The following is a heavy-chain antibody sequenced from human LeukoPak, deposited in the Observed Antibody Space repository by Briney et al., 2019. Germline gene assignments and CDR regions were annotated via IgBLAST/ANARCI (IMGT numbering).Heavy chain of an antibody. J-gene: IGHJ3*02. V-gene: IGHV3-53*01. D-gene: IGHD3-10*01. CDR1: GFTVSSNY. CDR3: ARTRFGELLGAFGI. CDR2: IYSGGST. Sequence: GGSLRLSCAASGFTVSSNYMSWVRQAPGKGLKWVSVIYSGGSTYYADSVKGRFTISRDNSKNTLYLQMNSLRAEDSAVYYCARTRFGELLGAFGIWGQGTMVTVSS.